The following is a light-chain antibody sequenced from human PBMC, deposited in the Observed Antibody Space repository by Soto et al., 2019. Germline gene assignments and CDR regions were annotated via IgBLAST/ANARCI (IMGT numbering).Light chain of an antibody. V-gene: IGKV3-20*01. J-gene: IGKJ5*01. CDR3: QQYGSSPIP. CDR2: GAS. CDR1: QSVSNNY. Sequence: EIVLTQSPDTLSLSPGERATLSCRASQSVSNNYLAWYQQQPGQSPRLLIYGASNRATGSPDRFSGWESGTDFTLTISRLEPEDVAVYYCQQYGSSPIPFGQGTRLE.